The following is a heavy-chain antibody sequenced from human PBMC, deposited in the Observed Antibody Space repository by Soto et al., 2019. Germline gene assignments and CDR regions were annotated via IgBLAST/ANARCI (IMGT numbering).Heavy chain of an antibody. Sequence: GGSLRLSCAASGFTFSDYAMSWVRQAPGKGLEWVSTISSSGRSTYYADSVKGRFTVSRDNSKNTLHVQMISLRAEDTAIYYCAKAPTRQWLISSWFDIWGRGTLVTVSS. CDR2: ISSSGRST. J-gene: IGHJ5*02. D-gene: IGHD6-19*01. CDR3: AKAPTRQWLISSWFDI. V-gene: IGHV3-23*01. CDR1: GFTFSDYA.